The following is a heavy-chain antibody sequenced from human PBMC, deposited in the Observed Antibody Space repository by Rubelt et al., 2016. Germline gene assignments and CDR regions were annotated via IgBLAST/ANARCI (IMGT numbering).Heavy chain of an antibody. D-gene: IGHD4-17*01. Sequence: EVQLVESGGGLVQPGGSLRLSCATSGFTVSSDYMSWVRQAPGKGLEWVSVIYRGGTTYYADSVKGRFTISRDNSKNTLYLQMNNLRAEDTALYYCVSGDYGLVLVYWGQGTLVTVSS. J-gene: IGHJ4*02. CDR1: GFTVSSDY. CDR2: IYRGGTT. V-gene: IGHV3-66*01. CDR3: VSGDYGLVLVY.